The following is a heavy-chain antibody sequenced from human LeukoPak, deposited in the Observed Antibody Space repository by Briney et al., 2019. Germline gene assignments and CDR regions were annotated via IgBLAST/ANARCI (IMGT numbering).Heavy chain of an antibody. CDR1: GYTFTSYD. Sequence: ASVKVSCKASGYTFTSYDINWVRQATGQGLEWMGWMNPNSGNTGYAQKFQGRVTMTRNTSISTAYMELSSLRSEDTAAYYCARGSGVSYYYGSGSSDFDYWGQGTLVTVSS. CDR2: MNPNSGNT. D-gene: IGHD3-10*01. J-gene: IGHJ4*02. V-gene: IGHV1-8*01. CDR3: ARGSGVSYYYGSGSSDFDY.